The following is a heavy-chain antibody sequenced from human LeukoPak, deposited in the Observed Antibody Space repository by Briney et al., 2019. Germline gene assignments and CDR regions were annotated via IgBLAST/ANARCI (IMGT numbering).Heavy chain of an antibody. CDR3: ARGVAAGVDF. D-gene: IGHD6-13*01. Sequence: EASVKVSCKASGYTFTCLDVNWMRQAPGQGLEWMGWMSPNSGRTGYAQNFQGRVTMTRDASISTAYMELSSLTSEDTAVYYCARGVAAGVDFWGQGTLITVSS. CDR1: GYTFTCLD. CDR2: MSPNSGRT. V-gene: IGHV1-8*01. J-gene: IGHJ4*02.